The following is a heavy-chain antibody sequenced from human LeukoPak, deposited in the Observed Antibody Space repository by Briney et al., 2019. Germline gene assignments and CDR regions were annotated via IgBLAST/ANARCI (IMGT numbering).Heavy chain of an antibody. J-gene: IGHJ4*02. V-gene: IGHV3-7*01. Sequence: PGGSLRLSCAASGFTFSSYGMHWVRQAPGKGLEWVASIKQDGSEKYYVDSVKGRFTISRDNAKNSLYLQMNSLSAEDAAVYYCARGSGWFEVDYWGQGTLVTVSS. CDR1: GFTFSSYG. CDR2: IKQDGSEK. D-gene: IGHD6-19*01. CDR3: ARGSGWFEVDY.